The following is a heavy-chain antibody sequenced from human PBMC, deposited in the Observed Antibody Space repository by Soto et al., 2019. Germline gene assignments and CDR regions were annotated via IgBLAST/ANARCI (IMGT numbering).Heavy chain of an antibody. CDR2: ISGSGGST. D-gene: IGHD1-1*01. V-gene: IGHV3-23*01. J-gene: IGHJ4*02. CDR3: ATTLERRPDY. Sequence: SLRLSCTASGFFFSDYPMNWVRQAPGKGLEWVSAISGSGGSTYYADSVKGRFTISRDNSKNTLYLQMNSLRAEDTAVYYRATTLERRPDYWGQGTLVTVSS. CDR1: GFFFSDYP.